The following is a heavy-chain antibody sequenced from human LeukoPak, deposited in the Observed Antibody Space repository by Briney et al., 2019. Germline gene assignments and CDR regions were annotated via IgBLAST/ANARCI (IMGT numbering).Heavy chain of an antibody. J-gene: IGHJ6*03. CDR3: ARRGREGYYMDV. CDR1: GYSFTNYW. CDR2: IYLGDSDT. Sequence: GESLKISCQGSGYSFTNYWTGWVRQMPGKGLEWMGIIYLGDSDTRYSPSSQGQVIISADKSISTAYLQWGSLEASDTAMYYCARRGREGYYMDVWGKGTTVTVSS. V-gene: IGHV5-51*01.